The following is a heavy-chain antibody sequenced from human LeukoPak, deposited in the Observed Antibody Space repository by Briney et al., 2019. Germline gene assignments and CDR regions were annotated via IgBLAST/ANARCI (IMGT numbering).Heavy chain of an antibody. CDR1: GFTFSSYW. J-gene: IGHJ4*02. V-gene: IGHV3-74*01. CDR3: AGYSYGYIGFDY. Sequence: QPGRSLRLSCAASGFTFSSYWMHWVRQAPGKGLVWVSRINSDGSSTSYADSVKGRFTISRDNAKNTLYLQMSSLRAEDTAVYYCAGYSYGYIGFDYWGQGTLVTVSS. CDR2: INSDGSST. D-gene: IGHD5-18*01.